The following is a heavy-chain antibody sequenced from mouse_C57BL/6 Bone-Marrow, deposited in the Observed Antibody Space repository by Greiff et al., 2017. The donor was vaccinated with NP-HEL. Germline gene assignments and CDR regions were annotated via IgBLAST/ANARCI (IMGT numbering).Heavy chain of an antibody. CDR1: GYTFTDYN. D-gene: IGHD2-3*01. V-gene: IGHV1-22*01. CDR2: INPNNGGT. Sequence: VQLQQSGPELVKPGASVKMSCKASGYTFTDYNMPWVKQSHGKSLEWIGYINPNNGGTSYNQKFKGKATLTVNKSSSTAYMELRSLTSEDSAVYYCAVDGYYPWFAYWDQGTLVTVSA. CDR3: AVDGYYPWFAY. J-gene: IGHJ3*01.